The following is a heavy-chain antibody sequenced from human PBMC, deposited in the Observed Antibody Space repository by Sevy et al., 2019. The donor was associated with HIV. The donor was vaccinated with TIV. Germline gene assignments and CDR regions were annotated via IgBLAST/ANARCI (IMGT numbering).Heavy chain of an antibody. CDR1: GFTFSSFG. J-gene: IGHJ5*02. D-gene: IGHD5-12*01. CDR3: AKGNSGYSLQDDNNWFDP. V-gene: IGHV3-30*18. CDR2: ISYDGTNK. Sequence: GESLKISCAASGFTFSSFGMHWVRQAPGKGLEWVSVISYDGTNKDFADSVKGRFTISRDNSKNTLYLQMNSLRVEDTAVYYCAKGNSGYSLQDDNNWFDPWGQGTLVTVSS.